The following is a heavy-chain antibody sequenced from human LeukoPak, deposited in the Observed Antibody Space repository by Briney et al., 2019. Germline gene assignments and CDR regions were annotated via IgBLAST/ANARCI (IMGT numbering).Heavy chain of an antibody. CDR3: ARGPLYYYDSSGSDDAFDI. D-gene: IGHD3-22*01. CDR1: GYTFTSYY. Sequence: GASVKVSCKASGYTFTSYYIHWVRQAPGQGLEWMGIINPSGGSTSYAQKFQGRVTMTRDTSTSTVYMELSSLRSEDTAVYYCARGPLYYYDSSGSDDAFDIWGQGTMVTVSS. J-gene: IGHJ3*02. CDR2: INPSGGST. V-gene: IGHV1-46*01.